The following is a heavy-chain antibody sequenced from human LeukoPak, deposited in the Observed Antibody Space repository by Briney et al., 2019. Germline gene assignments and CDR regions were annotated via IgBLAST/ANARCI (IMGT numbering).Heavy chain of an antibody. Sequence: GGSPRLSCAASGFTFSPYWMNWFRQAPGKGLEWVALIKEDESEELYDGSVEGRFTISRDSGKNSLYLQMNSLRAEDTAVYYCAGGAGWLSDYWGQGTLVTVSS. CDR2: IKEDESEE. CDR3: AGGAGWLSDY. D-gene: IGHD2-15*01. V-gene: IGHV3-7*03. J-gene: IGHJ4*02. CDR1: GFTFSPYW.